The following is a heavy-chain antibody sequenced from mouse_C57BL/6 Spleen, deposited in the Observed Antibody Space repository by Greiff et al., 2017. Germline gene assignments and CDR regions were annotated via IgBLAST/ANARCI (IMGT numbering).Heavy chain of an antibody. V-gene: IGHV1-19*01. J-gene: IGHJ3*01. CDR3: ARSWYDYGGFAY. CDR1: GYTFTDYY. Sequence: EVQLQQSGPVLVKPGASVKMSCKASGYTFTDYYMNWVKQSHGKSLEWIGVINPYNGGTSYNQKFKGKATLTVDKSSSTAYMELNSLTSEDSAVYYCARSWYDYGGFAYWGQGTLVTVSA. CDR2: INPYNGGT. D-gene: IGHD2-4*01.